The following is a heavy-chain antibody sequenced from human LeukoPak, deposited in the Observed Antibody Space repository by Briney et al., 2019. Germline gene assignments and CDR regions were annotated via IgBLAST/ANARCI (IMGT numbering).Heavy chain of an antibody. CDR3: ARGSSWYQTNFDY. CDR1: GGSISSSSYY. Sequence: PSETLSLTCTVSGGSISSSSYYWGWIRQPPGKGLEWIGSIYYDGSTYYNPSLKSRVTISVDTSKNQFSLKLSSVTAADTAVFYCARGSSWYQTNFDYWGQGTLVTVSS. D-gene: IGHD6-13*01. J-gene: IGHJ4*02. CDR2: IYYDGST. V-gene: IGHV4-39*07.